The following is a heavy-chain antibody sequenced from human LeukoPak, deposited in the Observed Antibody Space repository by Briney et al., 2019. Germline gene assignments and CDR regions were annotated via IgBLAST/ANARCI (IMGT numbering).Heavy chain of an antibody. D-gene: IGHD3-22*01. CDR2: IYHSGST. CDR1: GYSISSGYY. J-gene: IGHJ3*02. CDR3: ASPAPYYYDSSGPNDAFDI. Sequence: SETLSLTCTVSGYSISSGYYWGWIRQPPGKGLEWIGSIYHSGSTYYNPSLKSRVTISVDTSKNQFSLKLSFVTAADTAVYYCASPAPYYYDSSGPNDAFDIWGQGTMVTVSS. V-gene: IGHV4-38-2*02.